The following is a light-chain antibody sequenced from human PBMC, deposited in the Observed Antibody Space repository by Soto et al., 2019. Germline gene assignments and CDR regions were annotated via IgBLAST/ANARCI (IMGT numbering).Light chain of an antibody. Sequence: DIQMTQSPSSLSASVGDRVTITCRASQGISIYLAWYRQKPGKVPKLLIYAASTLQSGVPSRFSGSGSGTDFTLTISSLQHEDVATYYCQKYKSAHHTFGQGTKVDLK. CDR2: AAS. CDR3: QKYKSAHHT. J-gene: IGKJ2*01. CDR1: QGISIY. V-gene: IGKV1-27*01.